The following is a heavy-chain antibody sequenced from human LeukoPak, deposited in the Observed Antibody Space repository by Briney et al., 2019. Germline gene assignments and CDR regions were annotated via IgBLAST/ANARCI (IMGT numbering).Heavy chain of an antibody. Sequence: GRSLRLSCAASGFTFSSYGMHWVRQAPGKGLEGVAVISYDGSNKYYADSVKGRFTISRDNSKNTLYLQMNSLRAEDTAVYYCAKDTGWELPESDYYYYYGMDVWGQGTTVTVSS. CDR1: GFTFSSYG. J-gene: IGHJ6*02. CDR2: ISYDGSNK. CDR3: AKDTGWELPESDYYYYYGMDV. D-gene: IGHD1-26*01. V-gene: IGHV3-30*18.